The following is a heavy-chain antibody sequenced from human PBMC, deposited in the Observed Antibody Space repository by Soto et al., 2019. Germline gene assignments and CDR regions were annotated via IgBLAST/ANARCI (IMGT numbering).Heavy chain of an antibody. J-gene: IGHJ5*02. CDR1: GYTFTNYG. Sequence: GASVKVSCKASGYTFTNYGIGWVRQAAGQGLEWMGWMNPNSANTGYAQKFQGRVSMTRDTSTNTAYMELSSLRSEDTAIYYCARMATSGTLNWFDPWGQGTLVTVSS. CDR2: MNPNSANT. V-gene: IGHV1-8*02. CDR3: ARMATSGTLNWFDP. D-gene: IGHD1-26*01.